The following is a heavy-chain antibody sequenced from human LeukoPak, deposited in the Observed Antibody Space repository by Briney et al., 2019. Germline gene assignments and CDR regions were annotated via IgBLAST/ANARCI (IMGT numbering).Heavy chain of an antibody. CDR2: ISAYNGNT. J-gene: IGHJ4*02. Sequence: GASVKVSCKASGYTFTGYYMHWVRQAPGQGLEWMGWISAYNGNTNYAQKFQGRVTMTTDTSTSTAYMELRSLRSDDTAVYYCATFSMASSGSHYWGQGTLVTVSS. D-gene: IGHD3-22*01. V-gene: IGHV1-18*04. CDR1: GYTFTGYY. CDR3: ATFSMASSGSHY.